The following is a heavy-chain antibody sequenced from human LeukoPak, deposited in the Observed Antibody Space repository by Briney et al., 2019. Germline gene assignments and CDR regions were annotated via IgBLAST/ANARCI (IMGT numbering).Heavy chain of an antibody. CDR2: IGTAGDT. CDR3: ARQGEYHYYYGMDV. D-gene: IGHD2/OR15-2a*01. J-gene: IGHJ6*02. V-gene: IGHV3-13*01. Sequence: GGSLRLSRAASGFTFSSYDMHWVRQATGKGLEWVSAIGTAGDTYYPGSVKGRFTISRENAKNSLYLQMNSLRAEDTAVYYCARQGEYHYYYGMDVWGQGTTVTVSS. CDR1: GFTFSSYD.